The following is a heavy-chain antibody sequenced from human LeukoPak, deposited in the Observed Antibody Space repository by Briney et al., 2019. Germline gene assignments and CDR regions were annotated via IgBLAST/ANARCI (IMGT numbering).Heavy chain of an antibody. CDR3: ATVGGDGYNFEYFDY. CDR2: ISAYNGNT. D-gene: IGHD5-24*01. CDR1: GYTFTSYG. Sequence: GASVKVPCKASGYTFTSYGISWVRQAPGQGLEWMGWISAYNGNTNYAQKFQGRVTMTRDTSISTAYMELSRLRSDDTAVYYCATVGGDGYNFEYFDYWGQGTLVTVSS. J-gene: IGHJ4*02. V-gene: IGHV1-18*01.